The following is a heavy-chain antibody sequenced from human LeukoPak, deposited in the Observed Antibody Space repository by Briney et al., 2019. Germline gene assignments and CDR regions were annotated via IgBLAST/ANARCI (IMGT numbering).Heavy chain of an antibody. Sequence: GGSLRLSCAASGFTFSSYEMNWVRQAPGKGLEWVSYISSSGGTIYYADSVKGRFTISRDNAKNSLYLQMNSLRAEDTAVYYCARVISYPYYYYYMDVWGKGTTVTVSS. CDR3: ARVISYPYYYYYMDV. CDR1: GFTFSSYE. V-gene: IGHV3-48*03. CDR2: ISSSGGTI. J-gene: IGHJ6*03. D-gene: IGHD3/OR15-3a*01.